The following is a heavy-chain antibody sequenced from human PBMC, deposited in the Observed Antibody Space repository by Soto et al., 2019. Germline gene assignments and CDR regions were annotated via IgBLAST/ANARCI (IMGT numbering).Heavy chain of an antibody. CDR3: ARGCSYYEY. CDR2: IYYSGSP. J-gene: IGHJ4*02. V-gene: IGHV4-59*01. CDR1: GASISSYH. Sequence: QVQLQESGPGLVRPSETLSLTCTVSGASISSYHWTWIRQPPGKGLEWIAYIYYSGSPNYNPSLKSRFTISIATSKKQISLKLSPVTAADTAVYYCARGCSYYEYWGQGTLVTVSS.